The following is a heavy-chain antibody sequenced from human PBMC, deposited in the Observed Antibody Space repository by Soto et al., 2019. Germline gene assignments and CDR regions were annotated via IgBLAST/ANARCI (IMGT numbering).Heavy chain of an antibody. V-gene: IGHV3-48*02. Sequence: PGGSLRLSCVASGFMFSNFAMNWVRQAPGKGLEWVSYISSSSSTIYYSDSVKGRFTISRDNAKNSLFLQMNSLRDEDTAVYYCARGPSAWFDPWGLGTLVTVSS. J-gene: IGHJ5*02. D-gene: IGHD6-6*01. CDR3: ARGPSAWFDP. CDR2: ISSSSSTI. CDR1: GFMFSNFA.